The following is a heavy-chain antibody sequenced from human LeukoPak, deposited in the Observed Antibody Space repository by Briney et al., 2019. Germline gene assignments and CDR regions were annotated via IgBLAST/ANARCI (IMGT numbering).Heavy chain of an antibody. J-gene: IGHJ4*02. D-gene: IGHD3-22*01. CDR1: GGSISSHY. CDR2: IYYSGST. CDR3: ARGGSSGNDY. Sequence: SETLSLTCTVSGGSISSHYWSWIRQPPGKGLEWIGYIYYSGSTSYNPSLKSRVTISVDTSKNQFSLKLSSVTAADTAVYYCARGGSSGNDYWGQGTLVTVSS. V-gene: IGHV4-59*11.